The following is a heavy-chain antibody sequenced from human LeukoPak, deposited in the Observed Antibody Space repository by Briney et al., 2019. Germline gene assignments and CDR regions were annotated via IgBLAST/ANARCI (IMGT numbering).Heavy chain of an antibody. CDR2: INHSGST. CDR3: AGERQFFGESD. Sequence: SETLSLTCAVYGGSFSGYYWSWIRQPPGKGLEWIGEINHSGSTNYNPSLKSRVTISVDTSNNLFSLRLTSVTAADTAVYYCAGERQFFGESDWGKGTLVTVSS. V-gene: IGHV4-34*01. D-gene: IGHD3-10*01. CDR1: GGSFSGYY. J-gene: IGHJ4*02.